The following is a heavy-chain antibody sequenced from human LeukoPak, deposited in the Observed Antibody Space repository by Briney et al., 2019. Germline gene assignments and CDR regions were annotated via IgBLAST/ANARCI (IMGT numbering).Heavy chain of an antibody. Sequence: GRSLRLSCAASGFTFDDYAMHWVRQAPGKGLEWVSGISWNSGSIGYADSVKGRFTISRDNAKNSLYLQMNSLRAEDMALYYCAKDGTDGGGDIPYYFDYWGQGTPVTVSS. J-gene: IGHJ4*02. V-gene: IGHV3-9*03. CDR1: GFTFDDYA. CDR2: ISWNSGSI. CDR3: AKDGTDGGGDIPYYFDY. D-gene: IGHD2-21*02.